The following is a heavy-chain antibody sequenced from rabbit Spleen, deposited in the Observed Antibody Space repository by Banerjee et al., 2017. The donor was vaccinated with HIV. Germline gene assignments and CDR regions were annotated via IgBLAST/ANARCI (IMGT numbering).Heavy chain of an antibody. V-gene: IGHV1S40*01. CDR3: ARDSGSSFSSYGMDL. Sequence: QSLEESGGDLVKPGASLTLTCTASGFSFSNKAVMCWVRQAPGKGLQWIACINAVTGKAVYATWAKGRFTISRTSSTTVTLQMTRLTAADTATYFCARDSGSSFSSYGMDLWGQGTLVTVS. D-gene: IGHD8-1*01. J-gene: IGHJ3*01. CDR1: GFSFSNKAV. CDR2: INAVTGKA.